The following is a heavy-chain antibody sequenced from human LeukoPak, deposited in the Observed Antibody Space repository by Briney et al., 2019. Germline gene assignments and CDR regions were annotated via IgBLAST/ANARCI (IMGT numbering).Heavy chain of an antibody. J-gene: IGHJ4*02. V-gene: IGHV1-69*13. CDR3: ARALKGAALFDY. CDR2: IIPIFGTA. D-gene: IGHD6-6*01. CDR1: GGTCSSYA. Sequence: ASVKVSCKASGGTCSSYAISWVRQAPGQGLEWMGGIIPIFGTANYAQKFQGRVTITADESTSTAYMELSSLRSEDTAVYYCARALKGAALFDYWGQGTLVTVSS.